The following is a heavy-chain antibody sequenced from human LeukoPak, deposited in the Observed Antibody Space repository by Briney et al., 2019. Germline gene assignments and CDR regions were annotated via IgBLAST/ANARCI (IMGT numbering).Heavy chain of an antibody. CDR2: IYYSGST. V-gene: IGHV4-39*01. D-gene: IGHD4-17*01. CDR3: ARNTVTGNWFDP. J-gene: IGHJ5*02. Sequence: SETLSLTXTVSGGSISSSSYYWGWIRQPPGKGLEWIGSIYYSGSTYYNPSLKSRVTISVDTSKNQFSLKLSSVTAADTAVYYCARNTVTGNWFDPWGQGTLVTVSS. CDR1: GGSISSSSYY.